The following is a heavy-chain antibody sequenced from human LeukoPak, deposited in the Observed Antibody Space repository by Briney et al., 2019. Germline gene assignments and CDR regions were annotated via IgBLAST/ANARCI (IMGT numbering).Heavy chain of an antibody. CDR2: IIPIFGTA. D-gene: IGHD1-26*01. Sequence: ASVKVSXKASGGTFSSYAISWMRQAPGQGLEWMGGIIPIFGTANYAQKFQGRVTITTDESTSTAYMELSSLRSEDTAVYYCASDYSGSYNGGAFDIWGQGTMVTVSS. CDR3: ASDYSGSYNGGAFDI. V-gene: IGHV1-69*05. J-gene: IGHJ3*02. CDR1: GGTFSSYA.